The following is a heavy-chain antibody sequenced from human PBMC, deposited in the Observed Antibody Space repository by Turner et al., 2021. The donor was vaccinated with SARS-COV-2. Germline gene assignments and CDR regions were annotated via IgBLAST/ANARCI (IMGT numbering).Heavy chain of an antibody. D-gene: IGHD3-22*01. J-gene: IGHJ2*01. V-gene: IGHV4-39*01. Sequence: QLQLQESGPGLVTPSETLSLTCTVSGGSISSSSYSWGWIRQPPGKGLEWIGSIYYSGSTYYNPSLKSRVTISVDTSKNQFSLKLSSVTAADTAVYYCATPSVSYDSSGYFHFDLWGRGTLVTVSS. CDR3: ATPSVSYDSSGYFHFDL. CDR2: IYYSGST. CDR1: GGSISSSSYS.